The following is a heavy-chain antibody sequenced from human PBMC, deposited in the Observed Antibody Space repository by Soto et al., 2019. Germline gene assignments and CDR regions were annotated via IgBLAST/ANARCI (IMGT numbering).Heavy chain of an antibody. CDR3: AKLITMVRGVIMDAFDI. CDR1: GFTFSSYA. Sequence: SLRLSCAASGFTFSSYAMYWVRQAPGKGLEWVAVISYDGNNKYYGDSVKGRFTISRDNSKNTLYLQMNSLRAEDTAVYYCAKLITMVRGVIMDAFDIWGQGTMVTVSS. D-gene: IGHD3-10*01. V-gene: IGHV3-30-3*02. J-gene: IGHJ3*02. CDR2: ISYDGNNK.